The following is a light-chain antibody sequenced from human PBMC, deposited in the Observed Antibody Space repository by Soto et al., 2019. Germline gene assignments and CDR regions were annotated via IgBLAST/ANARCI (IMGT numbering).Light chain of an antibody. J-gene: IGKJ2*01. CDR3: QQYNSYSYT. V-gene: IGKV1-5*01. CDR2: DAS. Sequence: DIQMTQSPSTLSASVGDRVTITCRASQSISSWLAWYQQKPGKAPKLLIYDASSLESGVPSRFSGSGSGTVFTLTISCLQPDECANYDCQQYNSYSYTFGQGTKLEIK. CDR1: QSISSW.